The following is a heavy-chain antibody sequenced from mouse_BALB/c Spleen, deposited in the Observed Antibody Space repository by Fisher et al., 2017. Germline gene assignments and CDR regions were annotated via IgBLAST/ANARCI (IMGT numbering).Heavy chain of an antibody. J-gene: IGHJ1*01. D-gene: IGHD2-3*01. CDR3: ARSCYDGYLVFGV. Sequence: KFKGKATLTVDKSSSTAYMQFNSLTSEDSAVYYCARSCYDGYLVFGVWGAGTTVTVSS. V-gene: IGHV1-12*01.